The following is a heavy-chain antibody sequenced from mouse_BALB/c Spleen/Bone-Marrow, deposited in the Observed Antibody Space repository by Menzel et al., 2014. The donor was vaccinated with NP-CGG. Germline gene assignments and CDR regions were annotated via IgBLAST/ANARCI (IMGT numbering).Heavy chain of an antibody. V-gene: IGHV1-54*01. Sequence: QVQLQQSGAELVRPGTSVKVSCKASGYAFTNYLIEWVKQRPGQGLEWIGVINPGSGGTNYNEKFKGKATLTADKSSSTAYMQLNSLTSDDSAVYFCARWDYAMDYWGQGTSVTVSS. J-gene: IGHJ4*01. CDR1: GYAFTNYL. CDR3: ARWDYAMDY. CDR2: INPGSGGT.